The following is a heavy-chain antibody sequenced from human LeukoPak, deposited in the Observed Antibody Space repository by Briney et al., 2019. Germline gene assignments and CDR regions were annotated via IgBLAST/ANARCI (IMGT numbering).Heavy chain of an antibody. CDR3: ARFGSRWFGELRRSIDY. J-gene: IGHJ4*02. CDR1: GFTFDDYG. V-gene: IGHV3-20*04. CDR2: INWNGGST. D-gene: IGHD3-10*01. Sequence: GGSLRLPCAASGFTFDDYGMSWVRQAPGKGLEWVSGINWNGGSTGYADSVKGQFTISRDNAKNSLYLQMNSLRAEDTALYYCARFGSRWFGELRRSIDYWGQGTLVTVSS.